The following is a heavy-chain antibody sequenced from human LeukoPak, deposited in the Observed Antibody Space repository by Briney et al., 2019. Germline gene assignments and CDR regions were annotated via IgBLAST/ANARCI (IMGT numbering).Heavy chain of an antibody. CDR2: IYHSGST. D-gene: IGHD6-19*01. J-gene: IGHJ5*02. Sequence: PSETLSLTCTVSGGSISSGGYYWSWIRQPPGKGLEWIGYIYHSGSTYYNPSLKSRVTISVDRSKNQFSLKLSSVTAADTAVYYCASVRGYSSGWYASGFDPWGQGTLVTVSS. V-gene: IGHV4-30-2*01. CDR1: GGSISSGGYY. CDR3: ASVRGYSSGWYASGFDP.